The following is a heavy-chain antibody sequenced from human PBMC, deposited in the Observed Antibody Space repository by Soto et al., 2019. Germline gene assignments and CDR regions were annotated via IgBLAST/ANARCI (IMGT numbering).Heavy chain of an antibody. D-gene: IGHD2-21*02. Sequence: SETLSLTCTVSGGSINNYYWSWIRQPPGKGLEWIGSIYYSGSTYNNPSLRSRVSMSIDTSKDQFSLKLKSVTAADTALYFCARQRTSVVTQAYFDVWGPGSLVTVSS. J-gene: IGHJ4*02. CDR3: ARQRTSVVTQAYFDV. CDR1: GGSINNYY. CDR2: IYYSGST. V-gene: IGHV4-59*04.